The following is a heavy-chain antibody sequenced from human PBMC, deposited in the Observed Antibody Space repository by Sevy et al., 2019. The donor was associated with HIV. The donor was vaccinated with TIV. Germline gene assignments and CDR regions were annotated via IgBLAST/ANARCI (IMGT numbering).Heavy chain of an antibody. J-gene: IGHJ1*01. CDR1: GFNFSNVW. CDR3: ATGGSLFQH. D-gene: IGHD3-16*01. Sequence: GGSLRLSCAASGFNFSNVWMSWIRQAPGKGLEGVGHVKSKTEGGTTDYAAPVRGGFAISRDDSKNTLYLEMTSLKTEDTAVYYCATGGSLFQHWGQGTLVTVSS. CDR2: VKSKTEGGTT. V-gene: IGHV3-15*01.